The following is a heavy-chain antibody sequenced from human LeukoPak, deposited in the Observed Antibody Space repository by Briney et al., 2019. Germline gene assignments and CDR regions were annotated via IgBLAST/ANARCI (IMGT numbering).Heavy chain of an antibody. V-gene: IGHV3-23*01. Sequence: QTGGSLRLSCAASGFTFSSHAMSWVRQAPGKGLEWVSAISGSGGSTYYADSVKGRFTISRDNSKNTLYLQMNSLRAEDTAVYYCAKGAARSLYYGMDVWGQGTTVTVSS. CDR3: AKGAARSLYYGMDV. CDR1: GFTFSSHA. CDR2: ISGSGGST. D-gene: IGHD6-6*01. J-gene: IGHJ6*02.